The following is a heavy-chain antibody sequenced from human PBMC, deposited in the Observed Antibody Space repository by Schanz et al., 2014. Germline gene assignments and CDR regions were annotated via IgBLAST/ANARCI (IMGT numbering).Heavy chain of an antibody. D-gene: IGHD3-22*01. CDR1: GYAFTTYG. V-gene: IGHV1-69*02. CDR3: ARSNYYDNSDYYNSFDY. CDR2: IIPILGIA. Sequence: QVQLVQSGAEVRKPGASVRVSCKVSGYAFTTYGISWVRQAPGQGLEWMGRIIPILGIANYAQKVQGRVTNTADNSTSTAYMNLSSLRAEDTALYYCARSNYYDNSDYYNSFDYWGQGTLVTVSS. J-gene: IGHJ4*02.